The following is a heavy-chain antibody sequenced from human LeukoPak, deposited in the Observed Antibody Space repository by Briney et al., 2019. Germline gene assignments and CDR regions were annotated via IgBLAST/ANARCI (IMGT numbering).Heavy chain of an antibody. CDR3: AREGQDSSGYKHFDY. CDR1: VFPVSSNY. Sequence: AGGSLRLSCAASVFPVSSNYMSWVRPAPGKGLEWVSVIYSGGNTYYSGSVKRRFTISRDNSKNTLYLQMNSLRAEDTAVYYCAREGQDSSGYKHFDYWGQGTVVTVSS. V-gene: IGHV3-53*01. CDR2: IYSGGNT. J-gene: IGHJ4*02. D-gene: IGHD3-22*01.